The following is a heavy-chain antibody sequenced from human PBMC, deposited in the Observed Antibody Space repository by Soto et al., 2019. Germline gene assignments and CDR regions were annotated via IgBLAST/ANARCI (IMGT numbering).Heavy chain of an antibody. D-gene: IGHD2-15*01. Sequence: EVQLLESGGGLVRPGGSLRLSCAASGFTFSSYAMSWVRQAPGKGLEWVSTISGSDGRTYSTDSVKGRFTISRDNSRNTAFLQMNSRRVADTGVYYCARGVSQSTPLGRFEYWGRGTLVTVSS. CDR3: ARGVSQSTPLGRFEY. CDR2: ISGSDGRT. CDR1: GFTFSSYA. J-gene: IGHJ4*02. V-gene: IGHV3-23*01.